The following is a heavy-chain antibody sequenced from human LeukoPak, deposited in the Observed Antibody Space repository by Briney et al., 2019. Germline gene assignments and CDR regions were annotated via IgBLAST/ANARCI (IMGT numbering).Heavy chain of an antibody. Sequence: PGGSLRLSCAASGFTFSSYAMSWVRQAPGKGLEWVSAISGSGGSTYYADSVKGRFTISRDNAKSSLFLQMNSLRAEDTAVYYCARDVEASNFWTGYSYWGQGSLVTVSS. D-gene: IGHD3/OR15-3a*01. CDR3: ARDVEASNFWTGYSY. CDR2: ISGSGGST. J-gene: IGHJ4*02. CDR1: GFTFSSYA. V-gene: IGHV3-23*01.